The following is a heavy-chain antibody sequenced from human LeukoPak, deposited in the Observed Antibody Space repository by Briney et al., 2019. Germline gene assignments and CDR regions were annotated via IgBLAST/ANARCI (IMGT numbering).Heavy chain of an antibody. D-gene: IGHD6-13*01. V-gene: IGHV4-59*08. Sequence: SETLSLTCTVSGGSISSYYWSWIRQPPGKGLEWIGYIYYSGSTNYNPSLKSRVTIPVDTSKNQFSLKLSSVTAADTAVYYCARHKGSSWSYYFDYWGQGTLVTVSS. CDR2: IYYSGST. CDR1: GGSISSYY. J-gene: IGHJ4*02. CDR3: ARHKGSSWSYYFDY.